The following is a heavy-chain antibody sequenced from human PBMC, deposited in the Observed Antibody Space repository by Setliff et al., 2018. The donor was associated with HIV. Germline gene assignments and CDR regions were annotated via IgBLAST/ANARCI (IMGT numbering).Heavy chain of an antibody. Sequence: PSETLSLTCTFSGVSVSSYYWCWIRQPPGKGLEWIGYIHYTGSSNYNPSLKRRVTISVDTSENQFSLKLSSVTAADTAIYYCARDLGAVAGYYFDYWGRGTLVTVSS. D-gene: IGHD6-19*01. J-gene: IGHJ4*02. V-gene: IGHV4-59*02. CDR1: GVSVSSYY. CDR2: IHYTGSS. CDR3: ARDLGAVAGYYFDY.